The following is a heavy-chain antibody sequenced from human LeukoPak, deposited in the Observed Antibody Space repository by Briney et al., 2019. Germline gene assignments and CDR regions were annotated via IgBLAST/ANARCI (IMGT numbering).Heavy chain of an antibody. CDR3: AHKGRGSGSYNM. Sequence: SGPTLVNPTQTLTLTCNFSGFSLSNTGVAVGWIRQSPGKALEWLAVAYWNNDKSYSPSLKSRLTITKDTSKNQVVLKMTNMDPVDTATYYCAHKGRGSGSYNMWGQGTLVTVSS. CDR1: GFSLSNTGVA. V-gene: IGHV2-5*01. D-gene: IGHD3-10*01. CDR2: AYWNNDK. J-gene: IGHJ4*02.